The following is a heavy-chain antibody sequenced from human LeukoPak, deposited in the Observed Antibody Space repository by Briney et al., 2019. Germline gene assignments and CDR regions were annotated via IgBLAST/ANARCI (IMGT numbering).Heavy chain of an antibody. V-gene: IGHV3-23*01. CDR1: GFTFDDYA. CDR2: ISGRGGST. CDR3: AKDRDYDTSSSYDS. D-gene: IGHD3-22*01. Sequence: GGSLRLSCAASGFTFDDYAMSWVRQAPGKVLEWVSSISGRGGSTYYADSVKGRFTISRDDSKNTHYLQMNSLRAEDTAVYYCAKDRDYDTSSSYDSWGQGTLVTVSS. J-gene: IGHJ4*02.